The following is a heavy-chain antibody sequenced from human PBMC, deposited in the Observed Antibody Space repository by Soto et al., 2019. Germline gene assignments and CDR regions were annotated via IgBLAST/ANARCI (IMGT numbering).Heavy chain of an antibody. CDR2: IIPILGIA. Sequence: QVQLVQSGAEVKKPGSSVKVSCKASGGTFSSYTISWVRQAPGQGLEWMGRIIPILGIANYAQKFQGRVTILADKSTSTAYMELSSLRSEDTAVYCCARGYDSSGYYPRGAMGYFDCWGQGTLVTVSS. CDR1: GGTFSSYT. CDR3: ARGYDSSGYYPRGAMGYFDC. V-gene: IGHV1-69*02. J-gene: IGHJ4*02. D-gene: IGHD3-22*01.